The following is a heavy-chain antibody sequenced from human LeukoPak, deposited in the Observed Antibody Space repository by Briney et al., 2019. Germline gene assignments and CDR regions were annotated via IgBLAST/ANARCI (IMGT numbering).Heavy chain of an antibody. CDR1: GFTFSIYA. Sequence: GGSLRLSCAASGFTFSIYAMSRVRQAPGRGLEWVSSITGNGAGTFYTDSVKGRFTISRDNSKNTLFLQMNSLRAEDTAIYYCAKDRPNYYDSSGHYYRRNGDYWGQGTLVTVSS. CDR2: ITGNGAGT. D-gene: IGHD3-22*01. J-gene: IGHJ4*02. V-gene: IGHV3-23*01. CDR3: AKDRPNYYDSSGHYYRRNGDY.